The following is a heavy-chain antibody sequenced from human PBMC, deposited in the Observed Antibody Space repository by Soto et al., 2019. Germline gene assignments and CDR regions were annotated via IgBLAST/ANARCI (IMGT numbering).Heavy chain of an antibody. CDR2: INHSGST. CDR1: GGFFSSYY. CDR3: ARTSRFDS. Sequence: QVQLQQWGAGLLKPSETLSLTCAVHGGFFSSYYWSWIRQPPGKGLEWIGEINHSGSTNYNPSLKSRVTISVDTSKSQFSLKLSSVTAADTAMYYCARTSRFDSWGQGTLVTVSS. J-gene: IGHJ4*02. D-gene: IGHD6-6*01. V-gene: IGHV4-34*01.